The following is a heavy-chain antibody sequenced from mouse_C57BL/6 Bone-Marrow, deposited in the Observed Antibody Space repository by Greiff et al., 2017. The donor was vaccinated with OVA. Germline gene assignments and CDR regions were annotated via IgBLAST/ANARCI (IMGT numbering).Heavy chain of an antibody. CDR1: GYTFTSYW. D-gene: IGHD1-1*01. J-gene: IGHJ1*03. V-gene: IGHV1-64*01. CDR3: ARSGLFITTVVAPYWYCDV. CDR2: IHPNIGST. Sequence: QVQLKQPGAELVKPGASVKLSCKASGYTFTSYWMHWVKQRPGQGLEWIGMIHPNIGSTNYNEKFKSKATLTVDKSSSTAYMQLSSLTSEDSAVYYCARSGLFITTVVAPYWYCDVWGTGTTVTVSS.